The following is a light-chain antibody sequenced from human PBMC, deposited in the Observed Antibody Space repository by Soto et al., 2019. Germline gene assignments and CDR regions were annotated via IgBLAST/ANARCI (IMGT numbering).Light chain of an antibody. CDR1: QDINFY. CDR2: DAS. Sequence: DIVLTQSPATLSLSPGDRATLSCRASQDINFYLAWYQQKPGQSPRLLIFDASKRATGIPVRFSGSGSGTDFTLTITSLEPDDVAIYYCQQRSDWPPLIFGGGTRVEIK. CDR3: QQRSDWPPLI. J-gene: IGKJ4*01. V-gene: IGKV3-11*01.